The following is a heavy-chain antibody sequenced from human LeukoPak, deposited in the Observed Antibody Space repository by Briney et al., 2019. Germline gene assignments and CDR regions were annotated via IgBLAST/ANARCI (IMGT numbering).Heavy chain of an antibody. Sequence: SETLSLTCTVSGGSVSSGSYYWGWIRQPPGKGLEWIGYIYYTGSTNYNPSLKSRVSTSVDTSKNQFSLKLSSVTAADTAVYYCARGWLVGHYFDNWGQGTLVTVSS. CDR2: IYYTGST. J-gene: IGHJ4*02. CDR3: ARGWLVGHYFDN. V-gene: IGHV4-61*01. D-gene: IGHD5-24*01. CDR1: GGSVSSGSYY.